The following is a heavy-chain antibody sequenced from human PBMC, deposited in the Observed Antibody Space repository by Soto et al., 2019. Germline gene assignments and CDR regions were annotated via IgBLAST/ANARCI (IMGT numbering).Heavy chain of an antibody. CDR2: MYSGGDI. V-gene: IGHV3-53*01. CDR1: GFTVNTNY. J-gene: IGHJ4*01. Sequence: GGSLRLSCLVSGFTVNTNYMYWVRQAPGRGLEWVSAMYSGGDIHYADSVKGRFTISRDTSENTLYLRMDKLRVEDTAVYFCVSRIPSWVFDYWGRGTLVTVSS. D-gene: IGHD3-16*01. CDR3: VSRIPSWVFDY.